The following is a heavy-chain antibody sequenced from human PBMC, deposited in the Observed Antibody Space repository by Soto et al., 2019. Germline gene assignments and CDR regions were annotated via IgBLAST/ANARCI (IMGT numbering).Heavy chain of an antibody. CDR1: GDSLTSGDYY. Sequence: QVQLQESGPGLVKPSQTLSLTCTVSGDSLTSGDYYWSWIRQPPGKGLAWIGYIFYSGSTYYNPSLKRRVTISIDTSKNQFSLKLTSVIAADTAVYYWARDRRVSNRWSPADYYSYGMDVWGQGTTVTVSS. CDR3: ARDRRVSNRWSPADYYSYGMDV. J-gene: IGHJ6*02. CDR2: IFYSGST. V-gene: IGHV4-30-4*01. D-gene: IGHD2-15*01.